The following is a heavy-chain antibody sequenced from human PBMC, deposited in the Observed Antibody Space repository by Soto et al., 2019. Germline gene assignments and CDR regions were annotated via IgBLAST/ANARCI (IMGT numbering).Heavy chain of an antibody. Sequence: GESLKISCKGSGYSFTSYWISWVRQMPGKGLEWMGRIDPSDSYTNYSPSLQGHVTISADKSISTAYLQWSSLKASDTAMYYCARVIAARGYYYYGMDVWGQGTTVTVSS. CDR2: IDPSDSYT. D-gene: IGHD6-6*01. CDR3: ARVIAARGYYYYGMDV. V-gene: IGHV5-10-1*01. CDR1: GYSFTSYW. J-gene: IGHJ6*02.